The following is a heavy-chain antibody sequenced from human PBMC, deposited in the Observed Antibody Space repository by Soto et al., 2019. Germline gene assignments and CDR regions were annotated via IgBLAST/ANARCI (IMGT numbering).Heavy chain of an antibody. D-gene: IGHD6-6*01. Sequence: GASVKVSCKASGYTFTGYYMHWVRQAPGQGLEWMGWINPNSGGTNYAQKFQGWVTMTRDTSISTAYMELSRLRSDDTAVYYCARSFNLKQQLVTNWFDPWGQGTLVTVSS. CDR1: GYTFTGYY. CDR2: INPNSGGT. J-gene: IGHJ5*02. V-gene: IGHV1-2*04. CDR3: ARSFNLKQQLVTNWFDP.